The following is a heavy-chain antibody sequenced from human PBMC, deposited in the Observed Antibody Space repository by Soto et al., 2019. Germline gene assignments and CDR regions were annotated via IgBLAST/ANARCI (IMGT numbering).Heavy chain of an antibody. Sequence: EVQLVESGGGLVQPGGSLRLSCAASGFTVSSDYMSWVRQAPGKGLERVSVIYSGGRTYYADSVKGRFTISRDNSKNTLYLQMNSLRAEDTAVYYCASLGYGYYFDYWGQGILVTVSS. D-gene: IGHD2-15*01. CDR2: IYSGGRT. J-gene: IGHJ4*02. CDR1: GFTVSSDY. CDR3: ASLGYGYYFDY. V-gene: IGHV3-66*01.